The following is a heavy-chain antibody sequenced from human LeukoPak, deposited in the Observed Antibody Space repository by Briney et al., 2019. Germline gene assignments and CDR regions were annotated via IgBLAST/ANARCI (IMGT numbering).Heavy chain of an antibody. D-gene: IGHD5-24*01. Sequence: SETLSLTCTVSGGTINSSDYYWVWIRQPPGQGLEWIGSIYQSGSMYAPTKSRVTISVDTSKNQFSLKLSSVTAGDSAVYYCARHATSNTSGPPYDYWGQGTLVTASS. J-gene: IGHJ4*02. CDR2: IYQSGSM. CDR1: GGTINSSDYY. V-gene: IGHV4-39*01. CDR3: ARHATSNTSGPPYDY.